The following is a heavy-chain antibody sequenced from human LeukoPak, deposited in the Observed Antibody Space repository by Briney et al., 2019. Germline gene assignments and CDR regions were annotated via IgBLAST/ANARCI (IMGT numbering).Heavy chain of an antibody. Sequence: GSLRLSCAASGFTFSSYWMSWVRQAPGKGLEWVANIKQDGSEKYYVDSVKGRFTISRDIAKNSLYLQMNSLRAEDTAVYFCARDLSAPVPWELPSNWFDPWGQGTLVTVSS. J-gene: IGHJ5*02. CDR1: GFTFSSYW. D-gene: IGHD1-26*01. CDR3: ARDLSAPVPWELPSNWFDP. CDR2: IKQDGSEK. V-gene: IGHV3-7*01.